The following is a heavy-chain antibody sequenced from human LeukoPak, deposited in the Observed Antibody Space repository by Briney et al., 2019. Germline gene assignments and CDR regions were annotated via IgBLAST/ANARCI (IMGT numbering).Heavy chain of an antibody. V-gene: IGHV4-39*01. D-gene: IGHD6-19*01. Sequence: SETLSLTCTVPGGPISTSSYYWAWIRQPPGKGPEWIANIYFTGRTNYNPSLHSRVTISADTSKNQISLKVTSVTAADTAVYYCARQRIAVAATEFDSWGQGTLVTVSS. CDR1: GGPISTSSYY. CDR2: IYFTGRT. CDR3: ARQRIAVAATEFDS. J-gene: IGHJ4*02.